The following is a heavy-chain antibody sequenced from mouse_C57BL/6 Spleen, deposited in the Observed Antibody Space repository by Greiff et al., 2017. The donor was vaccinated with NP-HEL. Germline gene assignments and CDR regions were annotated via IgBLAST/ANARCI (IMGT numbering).Heavy chain of an antibody. CDR1: GYAFSSSW. V-gene: IGHV1-82*01. D-gene: IGHD1-1*01. J-gene: IGHJ2*01. CDR3: AREDYGSSRDFDY. CDR2: IYPGDGDT. Sequence: QVQLQQSGPELVKPGASVKISCKASGYAFSSSWMNWVKQRPGKGLEWIGRIYPGDGDTNYNGKFKGKATLTADKSSSTAYMQLSSLTSEDSAVYFCAREDYGSSRDFDYWGQGTTLTVSS.